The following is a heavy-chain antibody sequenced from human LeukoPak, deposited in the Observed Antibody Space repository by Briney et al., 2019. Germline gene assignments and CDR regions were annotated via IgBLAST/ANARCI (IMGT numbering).Heavy chain of an antibody. D-gene: IGHD2-2*01. J-gene: IGHJ3*01. CDR3: AKDIVVVAAAGRVFDF. CDR2: ISGSGGST. V-gene: IGHV3-23*01. Sequence: SGGSLRLSCAASGFTFSSYAMSWVRQAPGKGLEWVSAISGSGGSTYYADSVKGRFTISRDNSKNTLYLQMNSLRAEDTAVCYCAKDIVVVAAAGRVFDFWGQGTMVTVSP. CDR1: GFTFSSYA.